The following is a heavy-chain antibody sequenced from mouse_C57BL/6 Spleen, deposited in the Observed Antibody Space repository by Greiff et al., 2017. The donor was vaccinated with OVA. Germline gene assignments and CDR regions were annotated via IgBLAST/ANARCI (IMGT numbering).Heavy chain of an antibody. Sequence: VQLQQSGPELVKPGASVKISCKASGYTFTDYYINWVKQRPGQGLEWIGWIFPGSGSTYYNEKFKGKATLTVDKSSNTAYMLLSSLTSEDSAVYFCARRRGSSYDAMDYWGQGTSVTVSS. CDR3: ARRRGSSYDAMDY. V-gene: IGHV1-75*01. J-gene: IGHJ4*01. D-gene: IGHD1-1*01. CDR1: GYTFTDYY. CDR2: IFPGSGST.